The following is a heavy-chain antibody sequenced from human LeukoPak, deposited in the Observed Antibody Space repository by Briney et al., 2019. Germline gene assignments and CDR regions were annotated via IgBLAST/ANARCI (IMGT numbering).Heavy chain of an antibody. CDR2: IYYSGST. J-gene: IGHJ6*04. D-gene: IGHD3-22*01. Sequence: SETLSLTCTVAGGSISSYYWSWIRQPPGKGLEWIGYIYYSGSTNYNPSLKSRVTISVDTSKNQFSLKLSSVTAADTAVYYCARERYYYDSSGYSIRQGLDVWGKGTTVTVSS. CDR3: ARERYYYDSSGYSIRQGLDV. V-gene: IGHV4-59*01. CDR1: GGSISSYY.